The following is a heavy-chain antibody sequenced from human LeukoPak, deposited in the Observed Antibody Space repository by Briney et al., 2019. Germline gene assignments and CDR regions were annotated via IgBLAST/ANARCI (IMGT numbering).Heavy chain of an antibody. CDR2: INPNSGGT. CDR1: GYTFTGYY. V-gene: IGHV1-2*02. Sequence: GASVKVSCKASGYTFTGYYMHWVRQAPGQGLEWMGWINPNSGGTNYAQKFQGRVTMTRDTSISTAYMELSRLRSDDTAVYYCARSFDGREGDYYYYMDVWGKGTTVTISS. CDR3: ARSFDGREGDYYYYMDV. J-gene: IGHJ6*03. D-gene: IGHD3-9*01.